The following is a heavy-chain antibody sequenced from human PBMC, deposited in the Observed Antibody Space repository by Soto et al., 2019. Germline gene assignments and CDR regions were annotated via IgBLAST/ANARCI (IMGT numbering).Heavy chain of an antibody. CDR3: ARIGNRIAVAGHDY. D-gene: IGHD6-19*01. Sequence: QVQLQESGPGLVKPSQTLSLTCTVSGGSISSGGYYWSWIRQHPGKGLEWIGYIYYSGSTYYNPSLKSRVIISVDTSKNQFSLKLSSVTAADTAVYYCARIGNRIAVAGHDYWGQGTLVTVSS. CDR1: GGSISSGGYY. J-gene: IGHJ4*02. CDR2: IYYSGST. V-gene: IGHV4-31*03.